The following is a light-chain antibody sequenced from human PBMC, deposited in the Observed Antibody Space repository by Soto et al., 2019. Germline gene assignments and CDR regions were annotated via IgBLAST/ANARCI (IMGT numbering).Light chain of an antibody. CDR2: AAS. CDR3: QQSYSSPIT. Sequence: IRMTHSPSSLSASVGDRVTITFPASQSLSGFLTWYQQLPGKAPKLLIFAASGLQSGVPSRFSGSGSGTDFTLTISSLQPEDFATYYCQQSYSSPITFGQGTRLEIK. J-gene: IGKJ5*01. CDR1: QSLSGF. V-gene: IGKV1-39*01.